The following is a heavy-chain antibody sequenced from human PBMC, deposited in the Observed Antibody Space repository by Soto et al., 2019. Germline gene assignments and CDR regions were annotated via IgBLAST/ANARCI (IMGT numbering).Heavy chain of an antibody. J-gene: IGHJ4*02. Sequence: EVQLVETGGGLIQPGGSLRLSCAASGFIVSSNYMSWVRQAPGKGLDWVSVIYSGGRTYHADSVKGRFTTSGDNSKNTLYLQMNNLRAENTAVYYCVARSNGADYWGQGTLVTVSS. V-gene: IGHV3-53*02. CDR3: VARSNGADY. D-gene: IGHD2-8*01. CDR2: IYSGGRT. CDR1: GFIVSSNY.